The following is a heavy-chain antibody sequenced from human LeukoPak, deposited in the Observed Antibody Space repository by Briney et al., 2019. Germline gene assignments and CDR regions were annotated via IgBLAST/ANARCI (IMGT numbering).Heavy chain of an antibody. CDR3: ARNKYSSSISWFDP. V-gene: IGHV4-61*02. CDR2: IYTSGST. J-gene: IGHJ5*02. D-gene: IGHD6-13*01. CDR1: GGSISSGSYY. Sequence: SETLSLTCTVSGGSISSGSYYWSWIRQPAGKGLEWIGRIYTSGSTNYNPSLKSRVTISVDTSKNQFSLKLSSVTAADTAVYYCARNKYSSSISWFDPWGQGTLVTVSS.